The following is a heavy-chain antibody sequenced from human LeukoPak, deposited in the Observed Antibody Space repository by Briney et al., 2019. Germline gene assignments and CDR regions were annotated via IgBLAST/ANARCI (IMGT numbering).Heavy chain of an antibody. CDR1: GYSISSGYY. J-gene: IGHJ5*02. CDR2: IYPTGST. CDR3: ARAYSSSWHWNWFDP. V-gene: IGHV4-38-2*02. Sequence: PSETLSLTCTVSGYSISSGYYWGWIRQPPGKGLEWIGNIYPTGSTYYNPSLKSRVTISVDTSKNQFSLKVSSVSAADTAVYYCARAYSSSWHWNWFDPWGQGTLVTVSS. D-gene: IGHD6-13*01.